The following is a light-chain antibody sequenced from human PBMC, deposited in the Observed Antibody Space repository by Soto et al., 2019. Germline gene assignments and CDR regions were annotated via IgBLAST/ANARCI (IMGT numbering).Light chain of an antibody. CDR1: QSVSSN. CDR2: VAS. CDR3: QQYGSSPWT. Sequence: EIVMTQSPATLSVSPGERATLSCRASQSVSSNLAWYQQKPGQAPRLLIHVASTRATGIPARFSGSGSGTDFTLTISRLEPEDFAVYYCQQYGSSPWTFGQGTRLEIK. V-gene: IGKV3-15*01. J-gene: IGKJ5*01.